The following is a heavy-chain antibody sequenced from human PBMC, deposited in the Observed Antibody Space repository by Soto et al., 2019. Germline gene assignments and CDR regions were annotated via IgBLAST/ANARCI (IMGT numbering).Heavy chain of an antibody. Sequence: PSETLSLTCTVSGGSISSGGYYWSWIRQHPGKGLEWIGYIYYSGSTYYNPSLKSRVTISVDTSKNQFSLKLSSVTAADTAVYYCARGLRITMVRGSSNWFDPWSQGTLVTVSS. V-gene: IGHV4-31*03. CDR2: IYYSGST. D-gene: IGHD3-10*01. CDR1: GGSISSGGYY. J-gene: IGHJ5*02. CDR3: ARGLRITMVRGSSNWFDP.